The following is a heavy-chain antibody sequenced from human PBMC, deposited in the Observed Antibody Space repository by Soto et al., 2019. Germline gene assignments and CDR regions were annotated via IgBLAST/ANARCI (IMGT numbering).Heavy chain of an antibody. Sequence: QITLKESVPTLVKPTQTLTLTCTFSGFSLSTSGVGVGWIRQPPGKALEWLALIYWGDDKRYSPSLKSRLTXXXXXXXXXXXXXXXXXXXXXXXXXXXXXXXXXXXXXXXXXXFDIWGQGTMVTVSS. CDR2: IYWGDDK. V-gene: IGHV2-5*02. CDR3: XXXXXXXXXXXXXXXFDI. CDR1: GFSLSTSGVG. J-gene: IGHJ3*02.